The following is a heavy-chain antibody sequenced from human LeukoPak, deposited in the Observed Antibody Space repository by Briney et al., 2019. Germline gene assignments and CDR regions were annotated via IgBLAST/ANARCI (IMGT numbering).Heavy chain of an antibody. CDR1: GFTFSGHW. CDR2: IRQDGSGK. CDR3: AKGSSRPPNAFDI. Sequence: GSLRLSCTASGFTFSGHWMSWVRQAPGKGLEWVASIRQDGSGKHYVDSVEGRFIISRDNAKNSLHLQMNSLRAEDTAVYYCAKGSSRPPNAFDIWGQGTLVTVSS. J-gene: IGHJ3*02. V-gene: IGHV3-7*01. D-gene: IGHD6-6*01.